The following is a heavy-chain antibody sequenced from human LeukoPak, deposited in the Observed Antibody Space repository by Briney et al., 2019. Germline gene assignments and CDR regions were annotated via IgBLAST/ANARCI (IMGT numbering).Heavy chain of an antibody. CDR1: GGSISSYY. J-gene: IGHJ4*02. CDR2: IYYSGST. D-gene: IGHD1-26*01. CDR3: ARVIVGAFDY. V-gene: IGHV4-59*01. Sequence: SSETLSLTCTVSGGSISSYYWSWIRQPPGKGLEWIGYIYYSGSTNYNPSLKSRVTISVDTSKNQFSLKLSSVTAADTAVYYCARVIVGAFDYWGQGTLVTVSS.